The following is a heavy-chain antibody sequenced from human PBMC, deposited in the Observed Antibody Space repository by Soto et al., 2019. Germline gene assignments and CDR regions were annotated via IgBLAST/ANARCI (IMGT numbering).Heavy chain of an antibody. J-gene: IGHJ4*02. D-gene: IGHD5-18*01. V-gene: IGHV3-74*01. CDR1: VFVFTNFW. CDR3: ARAIRGFSYVVDD. Sequence: GGSLRLACEASVFVFTNFWMQWVRHVPGKGLVWVAGIDTSGHSNYYADSVKGRFTISRDNARNSLYLQMSSLSDADTAVYYCARAIRGFSYVVDDWGQGTLVTVSS. CDR2: IDTSGHSN.